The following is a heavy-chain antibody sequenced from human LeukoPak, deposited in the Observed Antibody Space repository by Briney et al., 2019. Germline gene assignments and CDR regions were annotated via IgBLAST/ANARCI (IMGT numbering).Heavy chain of an antibody. CDR1: GRTFSSYA. D-gene: IGHD3-9*01. Sequence: SVKVSCKASGRTFSSYAISWVRQAPGQGLEWMGRIIPILGIANYAQKFQGRVTITADKSTSTAYMELSSLRSEDTAVYYCARDSTRGVYDILTGYNDYWGQGTLVTVSS. CDR2: IIPILGIA. V-gene: IGHV1-69*04. J-gene: IGHJ4*02. CDR3: ARDSTRGVYDILTGYNDY.